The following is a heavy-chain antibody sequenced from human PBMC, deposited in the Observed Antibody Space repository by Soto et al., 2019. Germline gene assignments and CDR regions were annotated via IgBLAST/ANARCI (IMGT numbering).Heavy chain of an antibody. D-gene: IGHD1-26*01. J-gene: IGHJ6*02. Sequence: SSETLSLTCTVSGGSISSYYWSWIRQPPGKGLEWIGYIYYSGSTNYNPSLKSRVTISVDTSKNQFSLKLSSVTAADTAVYYCARGGSVSGSYYRYGYQYYGMDVWGQGTKVTVYS. CDR3: ARGGSVSGSYYRYGYQYYGMDV. CDR1: GGSISSYY. V-gene: IGHV4-59*01. CDR2: IYYSGST.